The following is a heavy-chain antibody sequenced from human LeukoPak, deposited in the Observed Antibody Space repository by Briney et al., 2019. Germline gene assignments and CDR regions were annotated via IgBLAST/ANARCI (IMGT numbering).Heavy chain of an antibody. CDR3: ARSIVVVPAAMDYYYMDV. CDR2: FNPNSGGT. Sequence: ASVKVSCKASGYTFTGYYMHWVRQAPGQGLEWMGWFNPNSGGTNYAQKFQGRVTMTRDTSISTAYMVLSRLKSDDTAVYYCARSIVVVPAAMDYYYMDVWGKGTTVTVSS. CDR1: GYTFTGYY. V-gene: IGHV1-2*02. D-gene: IGHD2-2*01. J-gene: IGHJ6*03.